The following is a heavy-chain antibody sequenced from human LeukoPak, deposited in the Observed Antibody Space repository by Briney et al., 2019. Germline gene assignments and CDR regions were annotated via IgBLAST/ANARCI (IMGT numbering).Heavy chain of an antibody. Sequence: ASVKVSCKASGYTFSSFYMHWVRQAPGQGLEWMGIIKPSSGSTSYAQKFQDRVTMTRDTSTSTVYMELSSLRTEDKAVYYCAREIAFRAGLDAFDIWGQGTMVTVSS. V-gene: IGHV1-46*01. CDR3: AREIAFRAGLDAFDI. J-gene: IGHJ3*02. CDR1: GYTFSSFY. CDR2: IKPSSGST.